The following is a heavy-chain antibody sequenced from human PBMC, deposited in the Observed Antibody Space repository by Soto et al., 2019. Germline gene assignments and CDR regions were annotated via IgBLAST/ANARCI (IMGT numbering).Heavy chain of an antibody. V-gene: IGHV1-18*01. Sequence: APVKVSCKASGYTFTSYGISWVRQAPGQGLEWMGWISAYNGNTNYAQKLQGRVTMTTDTSTSTAYMELRSLRSDDTAVYYCARDLSLVEAFDIWGQGTMVTVSS. J-gene: IGHJ3*02. CDR3: ARDLSLVEAFDI. CDR1: GYTFTSYG. CDR2: ISAYNGNT. D-gene: IGHD3-16*02.